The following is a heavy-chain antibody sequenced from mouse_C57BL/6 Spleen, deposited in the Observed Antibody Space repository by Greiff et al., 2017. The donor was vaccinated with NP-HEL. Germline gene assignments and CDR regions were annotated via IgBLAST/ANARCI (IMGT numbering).Heavy chain of an antibody. D-gene: IGHD1-1*01. CDR1: GYAFSSYW. V-gene: IGHV1-80*01. Sequence: QVQLQQSGAELVKPGASVKISCKASGYAFSSYWMNWVKQRPGKGLEWIGQIYPGDGDTNYNGKFKGKATLTADKSSSTAYMQLSSLTSEDSAVYFCAPSLYGIAMDYWGQVTSVTVSS. CDR3: APSLYGIAMDY. CDR2: IYPGDGDT. J-gene: IGHJ4*01.